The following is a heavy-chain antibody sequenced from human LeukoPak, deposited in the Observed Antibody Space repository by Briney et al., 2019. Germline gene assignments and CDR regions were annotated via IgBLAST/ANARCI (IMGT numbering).Heavy chain of an antibody. V-gene: IGHV1-18*01. J-gene: IGHJ4*02. Sequence: ASVKVSCKASGYTFPSYGISWVRQAPGPGLEWMGLISAYNGNTNYEQKLQGRVTMTTDKSTSTAYMELRSLRSDDTAVYYCGGGNHYYDSSGPLFDYWGQGTLVTVSS. CDR3: GGGNHYYDSSGPLFDY. CDR1: GYTFPSYG. CDR2: ISAYNGNT. D-gene: IGHD3-22*01.